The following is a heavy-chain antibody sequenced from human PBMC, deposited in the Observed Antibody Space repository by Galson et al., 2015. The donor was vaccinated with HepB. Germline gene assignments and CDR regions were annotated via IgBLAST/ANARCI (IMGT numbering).Heavy chain of an antibody. CDR3: ARTRGPASRSYYFAY. J-gene: IGHJ4*02. V-gene: IGHV3-33*01. D-gene: IGHD3-10*01. Sequence: SLRLSCAASGFTFSTYGMHWVRQAPGKGLEWVAVIWYDGNYQYYADSVKGRFTISRDNDKNRLFLQMNSLRAEDTAVYYCARTRGPASRSYYFAYWGQGTLVAVSS. CDR2: IWYDGNYQ. CDR1: GFTFSTYG.